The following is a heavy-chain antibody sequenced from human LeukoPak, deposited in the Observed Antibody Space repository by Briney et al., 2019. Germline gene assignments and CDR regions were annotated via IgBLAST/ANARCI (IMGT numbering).Heavy chain of an antibody. CDR3: ATVAVRSTSWSVNY. J-gene: IGHJ4*02. CDR2: INPTTGGT. V-gene: IGHV1-2*02. Sequence: ASVKVSCKASGYTFTGYYMHWVRQAPGQGLEWMGWINPTTGGTNYAQKFQGRVTMTRDTSISTAYMEMSSLISDDTAVYYCATVAVRSTSWSVNYWGQGTLVTVSS. D-gene: IGHD6-13*01. CDR1: GYTFTGYY.